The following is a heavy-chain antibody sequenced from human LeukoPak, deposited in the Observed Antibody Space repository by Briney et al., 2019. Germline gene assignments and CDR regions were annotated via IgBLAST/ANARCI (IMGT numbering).Heavy chain of an antibody. CDR1: GYTFTSYA. CDR2: INTNTGNP. J-gene: IGHJ5*02. Sequence: ASVKVSCKASGYTFTSYAMNWVRQAPGQGLEWMGWINTNTGNPTYAQGFTGRFVFSVDTSVSTAYLQISSLKAEDTAVYYCARDRDTYSSSWYWFDPWGQGTLVTVSS. D-gene: IGHD6-13*01. CDR3: ARDRDTYSSSWYWFDP. V-gene: IGHV7-4-1*02.